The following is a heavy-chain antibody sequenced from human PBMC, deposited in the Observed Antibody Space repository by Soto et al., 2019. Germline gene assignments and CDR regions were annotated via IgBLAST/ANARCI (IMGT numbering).Heavy chain of an antibody. CDR2: INPSGGST. J-gene: IGHJ3*02. CDR1: GYTFTSYY. D-gene: IGHD2-15*01. V-gene: IGHV1-46*01. Sequence: GASVKVSCRASGYTFTSYYMHWVRQAPGQGLEWMGIINPSGGSTSYAQKFQGRVTMTRDTSTSTVYMELSSLRSEDTAVYYCAVGCSGGSCYSDAFDIRAQRTTVTVSS. CDR3: AVGCSGGSCYSDAFDI.